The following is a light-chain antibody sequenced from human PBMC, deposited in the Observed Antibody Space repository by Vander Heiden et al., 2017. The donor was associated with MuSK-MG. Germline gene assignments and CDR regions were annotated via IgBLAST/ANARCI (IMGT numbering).Light chain of an antibody. Sequence: SYKMTQPPSVSVSPGQTATITCFGNRLTDKYVSWYQQRRGRSPMMVIYHDRKRPAGSPERFSGSNSGNTATLTIRGTQALDEDDYFCQAWDTGTVVFGGGTKLTVL. CDR2: HDR. V-gene: IGLV3-1*01. J-gene: IGLJ2*01. CDR1: RLTDKY. CDR3: QAWDTGTVV.